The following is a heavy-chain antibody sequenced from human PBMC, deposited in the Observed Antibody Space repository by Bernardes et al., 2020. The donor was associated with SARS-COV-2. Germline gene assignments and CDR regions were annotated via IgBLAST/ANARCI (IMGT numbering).Heavy chain of an antibody. CDR3: ARDRVEWFGELSN. CDR1: GGSVSSGSYY. Sequence: SEPLSLTCTVSGGSVSSGSYYWSWIRQPPGKGLEWIGYIYYSGSTNYNPSLKSRVTISVDTSKNQFSLKLSSVTAADTAVYYCARDRVEWFGELSNWGQGTLVTVSS. CDR2: IYYSGST. V-gene: IGHV4-61*01. D-gene: IGHD3-10*01. J-gene: IGHJ4*02.